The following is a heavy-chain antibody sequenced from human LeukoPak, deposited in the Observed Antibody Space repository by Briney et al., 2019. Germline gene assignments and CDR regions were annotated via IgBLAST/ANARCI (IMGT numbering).Heavy chain of an antibody. D-gene: IGHD3-9*01. CDR3: AKGGNYDILTGYYCSDY. J-gene: IGHJ4*02. CDR1: GFTFSSYA. Sequence: GGSLRLSCAASGFTFSSYAMSWVRQAPGKGLEWVSAISGSGGSTYYADSVKGRFTISRDNSKNTLYLQMNSLRAEDTAVYYCAKGGNYDILTGYYCSDYWGQGTLATVSS. CDR2: ISGSGGST. V-gene: IGHV3-23*01.